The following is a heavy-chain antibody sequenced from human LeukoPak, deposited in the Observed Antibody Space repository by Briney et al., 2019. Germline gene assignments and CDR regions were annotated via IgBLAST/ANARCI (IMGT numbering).Heavy chain of an antibody. CDR3: ARDPYSSSSFDY. CDR1: GFTFSSCS. D-gene: IGHD6-6*01. J-gene: IGHJ4*02. V-gene: IGHV3-48*01. CDR2: ISRSSSTI. Sequence: GGSLRLSCAASGFTFSSCSMNWVRQAPGKGLEWVSYISRSSSTIYYADSVKGRFTISRDNAKNSVYLQMNSLRAEDTAVYYCARDPYSSSSFDYWGQGTLVTVSS.